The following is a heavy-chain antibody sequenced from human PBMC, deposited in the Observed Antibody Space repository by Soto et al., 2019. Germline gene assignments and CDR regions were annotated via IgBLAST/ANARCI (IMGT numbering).Heavy chain of an antibody. Sequence: PSETLSLTCPFTGDSISSSDSYWSWIRQHPGKGLEWIGCIYHSGSTYYNPSLASRVTISVDTSKNHFSLRLKSVTAADTAVYYCARDRYYYDTDGYYYFLDYWGRGTLVTVSS. CDR1: GDSISSSDSY. J-gene: IGHJ4*02. D-gene: IGHD3-22*01. CDR3: ARDRYYYDTDGYYYFLDY. V-gene: IGHV4-31*02. CDR2: IYHSGST.